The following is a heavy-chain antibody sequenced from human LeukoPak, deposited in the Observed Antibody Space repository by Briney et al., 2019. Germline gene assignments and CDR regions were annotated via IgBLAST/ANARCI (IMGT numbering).Heavy chain of an antibody. CDR1: GGSISSSSYY. D-gene: IGHD2-2*01. Sequence: SETLSLTCTVSGGSISSSSYYWGWIRQPPGEGLEWIGSIYYSGSTYYNPSLKSRVTISVATSKNQFSLTLSSVTAADTAVYYCARSIVVATDYWFDPWGQGTLVTVSS. V-gene: IGHV4-39*01. J-gene: IGHJ5*02. CDR2: IYYSGST. CDR3: ARSIVVATDYWFDP.